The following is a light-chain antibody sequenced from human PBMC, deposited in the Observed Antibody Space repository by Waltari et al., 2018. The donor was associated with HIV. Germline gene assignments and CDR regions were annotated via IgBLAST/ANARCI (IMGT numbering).Light chain of an antibody. CDR3: QQYYNTPYT. J-gene: IGKJ2*01. V-gene: IGKV4-1*01. Sequence: DTVMTQSPASLIVSLGERATINCKSRQSLLYSSNSKNYLAWYQHKAGQPPKLLIYWASTRESGVPDRFSGSGSGTDFTLTISSLQAEDVAVYYCQQYYNTPYTFGQGTTLEI. CDR2: WAS. CDR1: QSLLYSSNSKNY.